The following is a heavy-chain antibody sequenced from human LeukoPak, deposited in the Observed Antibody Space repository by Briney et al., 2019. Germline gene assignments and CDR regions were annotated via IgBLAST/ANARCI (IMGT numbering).Heavy chain of an antibody. CDR1: GGSISSGSYY. D-gene: IGHD6-19*01. J-gene: IGHJ4*02. V-gene: IGHV4-61*02. CDR3: AKDHGSGWYDQDFLDY. Sequence: SQTLSLTCTVSGGSISSGSYYWSWIRQPAGKGLEWIGRIYTSGSTNYNPSLKSRVTISVDTSKNQFSLKLSSVTAADTAVYYCAKDHGSGWYDQDFLDYWGQGTLVTVSS. CDR2: IYTSGST.